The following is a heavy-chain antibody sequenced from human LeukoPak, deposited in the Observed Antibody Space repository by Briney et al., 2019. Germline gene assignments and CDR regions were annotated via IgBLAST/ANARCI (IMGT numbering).Heavy chain of an antibody. CDR2: SYHIGST. J-gene: IGHJ4*02. D-gene: IGHD5-12*01. CDR3: AREYSGFDY. CDR1: GDPISSHSDY. V-gene: IGHV4-61*08. Sequence: PSETLSLTCTVSGDPISSHSDYKWTCFRQPPGKGLEWIGYSYHIGSTNYNPSLQSRVSISVDTSKNQFSLKLTSVTAADTAVYYCAREYSGFDYWGQGTLVTVSS.